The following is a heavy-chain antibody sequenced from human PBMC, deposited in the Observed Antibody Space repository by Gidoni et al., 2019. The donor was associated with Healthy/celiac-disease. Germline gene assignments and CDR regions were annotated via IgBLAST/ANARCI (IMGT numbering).Heavy chain of an antibody. CDR1: GGSISSYY. J-gene: IGHJ4*02. D-gene: IGHD3-16*01. CDR3: ARSLGGGGYFDY. CDR2: IYYSGIT. V-gene: IGHV4-59*01. Sequence: QVQLQESGPGLVKPSETLSLTCTVPGGSISSYYWSWIRQPPGKGLEWIGYIYYSGITNYNPSLKSRVTISVDTSKNQFSLRLSSVTAADTAVYYCARSLGGGGYFDYWGRGTLVTVSS.